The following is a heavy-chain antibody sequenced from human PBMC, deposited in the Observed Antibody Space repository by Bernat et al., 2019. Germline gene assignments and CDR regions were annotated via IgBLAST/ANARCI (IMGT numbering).Heavy chain of an antibody. D-gene: IGHD3-10*01. J-gene: IGHJ5*02. V-gene: IGHV1-24*01. CDR3: ARDAQYYYGSGTTRRDWFDP. CDR2: FDPEDGET. CDR1: GYTLTELS. Sequence: QVQLVQSGAEVKKPGASVKVSCKVSGYTLTELSMHWVRQAPGKGLEWMGGFDPEDGETIYAQKFQGRVTMTEDTSTDTAYMELSSLRSEDTAVYYCARDAQYYYGSGTTRRDWFDPWGQGTLVTVSS.